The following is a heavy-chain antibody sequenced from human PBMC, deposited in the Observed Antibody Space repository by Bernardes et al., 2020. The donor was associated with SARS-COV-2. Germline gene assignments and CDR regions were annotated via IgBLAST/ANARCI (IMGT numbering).Heavy chain of an antibody. Sequence: SETLSLTCSVSGGSINSGGYYWSWIRQHPGKGLEWIGYIYYSGSAYYNPSLKSRVTISVDTSRNQFSLKLTSVTAADTAVYYCARDAAGSDYYYDSRGSSWGQGTLVTVSS. CDR1: GGSINSGGYY. CDR3: ARDAAGSDYYYDSRGSS. J-gene: IGHJ5*02. D-gene: IGHD3-22*01. V-gene: IGHV4-31*03. CDR2: IYYSGSA.